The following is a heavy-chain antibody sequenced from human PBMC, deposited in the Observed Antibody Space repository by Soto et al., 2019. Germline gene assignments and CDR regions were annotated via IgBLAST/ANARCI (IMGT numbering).Heavy chain of an antibody. Sequence: ASVKVSCTASGYTFTSYGISCVRQAPGKGLEWMGWISAYNGNTNYAQKLQGRVTMTADTSTSTAYMELRSLRSDDTAVYYGARDSSSSNNWFDPWGQGTLVTVSS. CDR2: ISAYNGNT. V-gene: IGHV1-18*01. CDR1: GYTFTSYG. CDR3: ARDSSSSNNWFDP. D-gene: IGHD6-6*01. J-gene: IGHJ5*02.